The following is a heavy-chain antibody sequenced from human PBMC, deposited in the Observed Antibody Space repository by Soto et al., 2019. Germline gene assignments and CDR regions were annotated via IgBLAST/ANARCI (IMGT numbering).Heavy chain of an antibody. CDR1: GFTFSIYA. J-gene: IGHJ4*02. CDR3: AKDRAEYSGYDQPFDY. V-gene: IGHV3-23*01. D-gene: IGHD5-12*01. Sequence: GGSLRLSCAASGFTFSIYAMSWVRHAPGKGLEWVSAISGSGGSTYYADSVKGRFTISRDNSKNTLYLQMNSLRAEDTAVYYCAKDRAEYSGYDQPFDYWGQGTLVTAPQ. CDR2: ISGSGGST.